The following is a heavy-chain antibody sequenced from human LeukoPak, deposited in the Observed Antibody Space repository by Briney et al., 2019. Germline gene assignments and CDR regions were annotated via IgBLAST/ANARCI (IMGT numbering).Heavy chain of an antibody. D-gene: IGHD3-10*01. CDR2: ISTSGDSI. Sequence: GGSLRLSCAASGFTFSSYAMNWVRQAPGKGLEWVSVISTSGDSIYYADAVKGRFTISRDNSKNTVYLQMNSLRAEDTAVYFCAKAAYFYGSGTYYNDYWGQGTLVTVSS. J-gene: IGHJ4*02. CDR3: AKAAYFYGSGTYYNDY. V-gene: IGHV3-23*01. CDR1: GFTFSSYA.